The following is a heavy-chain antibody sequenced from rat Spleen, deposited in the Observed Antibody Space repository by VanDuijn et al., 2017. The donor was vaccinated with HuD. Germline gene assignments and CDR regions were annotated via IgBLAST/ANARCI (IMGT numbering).Heavy chain of an antibody. V-gene: IGHV5-29*01. D-gene: IGHD5-1*01. CDR3: ASRTGNWFAY. CDR1: GFTFSNYD. CDR2: TSYDGRRT. Sequence: EVQLVESGGGLVQPGRSMKLSCAASGFTFSNYDMAWVRQAPTKGLEWVATTSYDGRRTYYRDSVKGRFTISRDNVKSILYLQMDSLRSEDTATYYCASRTGNWFAYWGQGTLVTVSS. J-gene: IGHJ3*01.